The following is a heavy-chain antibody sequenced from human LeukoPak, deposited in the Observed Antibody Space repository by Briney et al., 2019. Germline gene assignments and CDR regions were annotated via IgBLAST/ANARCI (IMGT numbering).Heavy chain of an antibody. Sequence: ASVKVSCKASGGTFSSYAISWVRQAPGQGLEWMGGIIPIFGTANYAQKFQGRVTITADESTSTAYIELSSLRSEDTAVYYCAPHPLGYDSSGYYYPSIDYWGQGTLVTVSS. J-gene: IGHJ4*02. CDR3: APHPLGYDSSGYYYPSIDY. V-gene: IGHV1-69*13. D-gene: IGHD3-22*01. CDR2: IIPIFGTA. CDR1: GGTFSSYA.